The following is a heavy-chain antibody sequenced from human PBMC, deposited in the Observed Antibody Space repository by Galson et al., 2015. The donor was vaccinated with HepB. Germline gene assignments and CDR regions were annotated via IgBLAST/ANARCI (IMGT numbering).Heavy chain of an antibody. CDR3: AKGYVDPRYGDTPGWYY. CDR1: GFTFSSYA. D-gene: IGHD4-17*01. CDR2: ISGSGGST. V-gene: IGHV3-23*01. J-gene: IGHJ4*02. Sequence: SLRLSCAASGFTFSSYAMSWVRQAPGKGLEWVSAISGSGGSTYYADSVKGRFTISRDNSKNTLYLQMNSLRAEDTAVYYCAKGYVDPRYGDTPGWYYWGQGTLVTVSS.